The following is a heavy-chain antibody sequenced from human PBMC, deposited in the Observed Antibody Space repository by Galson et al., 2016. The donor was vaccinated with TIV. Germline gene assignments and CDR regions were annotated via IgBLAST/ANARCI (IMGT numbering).Heavy chain of an antibody. CDR2: INPNTGGT. D-gene: IGHD3-10*01. CDR3: ARGYGSDPDY. V-gene: IGHV1-2*02. Sequence: SVKVSCKAFGYSFSDYYMHWVRQAPGQGLEWMGWINPNTGGTIYAQKFQGRVTMTRDTTINTVYMDVSGLRYDDTAVYYCARGYGSDPDYWGQGTLVTVSS. J-gene: IGHJ4*01. CDR1: GYSFSDYY.